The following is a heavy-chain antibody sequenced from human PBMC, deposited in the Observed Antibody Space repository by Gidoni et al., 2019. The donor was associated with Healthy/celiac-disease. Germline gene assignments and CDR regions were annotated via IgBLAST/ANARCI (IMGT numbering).Heavy chain of an antibody. D-gene: IGHD1-26*01. CDR1: GGSISSYY. Sequence: QVQLPESRPGLLKPSETLSITCTVAGGSISSYYWSWIRQTPGKGLEWIGYSYYSGSTNYHPSLKSRVTISVDTSKTQFSLKLSSVTAADTAVYYCAVGSYGAFDIWGQGTMVTVSS. CDR3: AVGSYGAFDI. V-gene: IGHV4-59*01. J-gene: IGHJ3*02. CDR2: SYYSGST.